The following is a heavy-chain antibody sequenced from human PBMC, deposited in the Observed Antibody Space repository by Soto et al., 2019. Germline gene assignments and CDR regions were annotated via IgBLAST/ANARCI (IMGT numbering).Heavy chain of an antibody. CDR2: IKSETDGGTI. CDR3: TPLALKYNSDWYPLSD. Sequence: GGSLRLSCAGAGFTFSNVWMSWVRQAPGKGLGWVGRIKSETDGGTIDYAAPVKGRFTISRDDSNNTLYLQMNSLKNEDTATYYCTPLALKYNSDWYPLSDWGQGTRVTVSS. CDR1: GFTFSNVW. D-gene: IGHD6-19*01. V-gene: IGHV3-15*01. J-gene: IGHJ4*02.